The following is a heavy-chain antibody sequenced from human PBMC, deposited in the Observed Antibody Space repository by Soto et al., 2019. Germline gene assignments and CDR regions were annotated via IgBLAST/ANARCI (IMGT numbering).Heavy chain of an antibody. Sequence: RASVKVSCKTSGDSFNDYYIHWVRQAPGQGLEWMGWINPNGGATKYAQKFQGRVTVTRDTSIRTVYMELSSLRSDDTAVYYCARESGGATATLDYYYFYMDVWGKGTTVTVSS. V-gene: IGHV1-2*02. CDR3: ARESGGATATLDYYYFYMDV. D-gene: IGHD5-12*01. J-gene: IGHJ6*03. CDR1: GDSFNDYY. CDR2: INPNGGAT.